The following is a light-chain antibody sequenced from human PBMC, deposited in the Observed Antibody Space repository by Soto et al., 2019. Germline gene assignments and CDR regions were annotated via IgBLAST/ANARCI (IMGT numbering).Light chain of an antibody. CDR1: QGISNY. J-gene: IGKJ1*01. CDR2: AAS. CDR3: QQYYSLWT. Sequence: DIQMTQSPSSLAACVGDRLTITCRASQGISNYLAWYQQKPGKVPKLLIYAASTLQAGVPSRFSGSGSGTVFTLTISSLQPEDVATYYCQQYYSLWTFGQGTKVDIK. V-gene: IGKV1-27*01.